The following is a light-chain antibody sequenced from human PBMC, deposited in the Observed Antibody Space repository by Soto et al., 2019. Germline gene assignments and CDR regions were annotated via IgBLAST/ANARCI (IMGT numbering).Light chain of an antibody. CDR3: QQRSSWPRT. V-gene: IGKV3-11*01. Sequence: EIVLTQSPATLSLSPGERATLSCRASQSVSSYLAWFQQKPGQAPRLLMYDASNRATGIPARFSGSGSGTDFILTISSLEPEDFAIYYCQQRSSWPRTFGQGTKVEIK. CDR1: QSVSSY. J-gene: IGKJ1*01. CDR2: DAS.